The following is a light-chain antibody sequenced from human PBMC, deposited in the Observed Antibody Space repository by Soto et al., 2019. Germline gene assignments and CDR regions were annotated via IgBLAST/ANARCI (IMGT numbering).Light chain of an antibody. V-gene: IGKV1-5*01. CDR3: QQYTTYST. CDR1: QSISSW. J-gene: IGKJ4*01. CDR2: DVS. Sequence: DIQMTQSPSTLSASVGDRVTITCRASQSISSWLAWYQQKPGKAPQLLIYDVSNLESGVPSRFSGSGSGTEFTLNISSLQPDDFSTYYCQQYTTYSTFGGGTKVEIK.